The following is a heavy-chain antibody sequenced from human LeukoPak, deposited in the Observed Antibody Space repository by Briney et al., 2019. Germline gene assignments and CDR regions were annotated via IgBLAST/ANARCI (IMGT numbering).Heavy chain of an antibody. Sequence: GGSLRLSCAASGLTFSSHWMHWVRQAPGKGLVWVSRITNDGSSTTYADSVKGRFTISRDNAKNSLYLQMNSPRAEDTAVYYCARKGRRVWSFDFWGQGTLATVSS. D-gene: IGHD3-3*01. CDR2: ITNDGSST. V-gene: IGHV3-74*01. J-gene: IGHJ4*02. CDR1: GLTFSSHW. CDR3: ARKGRRVWSFDF.